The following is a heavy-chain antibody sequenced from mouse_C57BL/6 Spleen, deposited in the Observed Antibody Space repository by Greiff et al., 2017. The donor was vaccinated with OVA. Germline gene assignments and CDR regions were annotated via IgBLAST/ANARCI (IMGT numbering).Heavy chain of an antibody. CDR1: GYSFTGYY. CDR2: IYPYNGVS. V-gene: IGHV1-31*01. J-gene: IGHJ3*01. CDR3: AGGLTGTWFAY. D-gene: IGHD4-1*01. Sequence: EVKVVESGPELVKPGASVKISCKASGYSFTGYYMHWVKQSHGNILDWIGYIYPYNGVSSYNQKFKGKATLTVDKSSSTADMELRSLTSEDSAVYYCAGGLTGTWFAYWGQGTLVTVSA.